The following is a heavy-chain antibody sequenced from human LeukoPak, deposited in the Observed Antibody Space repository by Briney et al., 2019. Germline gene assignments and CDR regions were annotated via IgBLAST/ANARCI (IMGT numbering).Heavy chain of an antibody. CDR1: GFTFTNYA. V-gene: IGHV3-23*01. CDR2: IVGSGDTT. J-gene: IGHJ4*02. Sequence: GGSLRLSCAASGFTFTNYAMTWVRQTPGKGLQWVSTIVGSGDTTFHADSVRGRFTISRDNSKNTIFLQMNSLTADGTAVYYCAKSKGSGTYTFDYWGQGALVTVSS. CDR3: AKSKGSGTYTFDY. D-gene: IGHD3-10*01.